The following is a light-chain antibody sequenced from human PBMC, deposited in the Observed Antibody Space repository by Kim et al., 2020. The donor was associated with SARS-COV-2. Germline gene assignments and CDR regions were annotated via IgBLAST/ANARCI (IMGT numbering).Light chain of an antibody. CDR2: QDS. CDR1: KLGDKY. J-gene: IGLJ1*01. CDR3: QAWDSSTYV. V-gene: IGLV3-1*01. Sequence: YELTQPPSVSVSPGQTASITCSGDKLGDKYASWYQQKPGQSPVVVMYQDSKRPSGIPERFSGSNSGNTATLTISGTQAMDEADYYCQAWDSSTYVFGTGTKVTVL.